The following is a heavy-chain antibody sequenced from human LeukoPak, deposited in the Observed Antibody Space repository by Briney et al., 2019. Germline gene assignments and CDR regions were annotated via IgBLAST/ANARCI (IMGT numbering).Heavy chain of an antibody. V-gene: IGHV4-39*01. CDR2: IYYSGST. CDR1: GGSISSSSYY. J-gene: IGHJ4*02. D-gene: IGHD2-15*01. CDR3: ARGPPHGGTYFDY. Sequence: SETLSLTCTVSGGSISSSSYYWGWIRQPPGKGLEWIGSIYYSGSTYYNPSPKSRVTISVDTSKNQFSLKLSSVTAADTAVYYCARGPPHGGTYFDYWGQGTLVTVSS.